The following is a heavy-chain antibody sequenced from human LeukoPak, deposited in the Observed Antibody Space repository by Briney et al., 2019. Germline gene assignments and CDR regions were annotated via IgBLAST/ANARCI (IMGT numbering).Heavy chain of an antibody. Sequence: GRSLRLSCAVSGFTFSSYGMHWVRQAPGKGLEWVAVIWYDGSNKYYADSVKGRFTISRDNSKNTLYLQMNSLRAEDTAVYYCAKDHCSSTSCYLGPLDYWGQGTLVTVSS. CDR2: IWYDGSNK. D-gene: IGHD2-2*01. J-gene: IGHJ4*02. V-gene: IGHV3-33*06. CDR3: AKDHCSSTSCYLGPLDY. CDR1: GFTFSSYG.